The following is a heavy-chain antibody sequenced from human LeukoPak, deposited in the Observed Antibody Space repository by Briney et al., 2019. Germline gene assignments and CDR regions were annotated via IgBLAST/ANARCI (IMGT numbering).Heavy chain of an antibody. J-gene: IGHJ4*02. CDR2: ISHDGSAP. CDR3: ARERTGFYAEY. CDR1: GFTFSDYA. V-gene: IGHV3-30*04. Sequence: PGGSLRLSCAASGFTFSDYAMHWVRQAPGKGLEWVALISHDGSAPFYADSVKGRFIISKDSPQNTLYLQMNSLRPEDTAVYYCARERTGFYAEYWGQGTLVTVSS. D-gene: IGHD3/OR15-3a*01.